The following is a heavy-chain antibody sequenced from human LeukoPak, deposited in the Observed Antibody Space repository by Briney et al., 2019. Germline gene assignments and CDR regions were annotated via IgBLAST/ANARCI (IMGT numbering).Heavy chain of an antibody. Sequence: ASVKVSCKASGYTFTSYAMNWVRQAPGQGLEWMGWINTNTGNPTYAQGFTGRFVFSLDTSVSTAYLQISSLKAEDTAVYYCARDDKRYFDWLSPFDYWGQGTLVTVSS. D-gene: IGHD3-9*01. J-gene: IGHJ4*02. CDR1: GYTFTSYA. CDR3: ARDDKRYFDWLSPFDY. CDR2: INTNTGNP. V-gene: IGHV7-4-1*02.